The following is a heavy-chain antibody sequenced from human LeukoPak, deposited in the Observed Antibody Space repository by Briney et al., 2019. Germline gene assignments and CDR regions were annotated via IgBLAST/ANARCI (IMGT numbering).Heavy chain of an antibody. D-gene: IGHD3-22*01. CDR3: ARSSTGYRHARDAFDI. Sequence: PSQTLSLTCTVSGGSISSGSYYWSWMRQPAGNGLEFIGHIYHSGSTYYNPSLKSRVTISVDTSKNQFSLRLSSVTAADTAVYYCARSSTGYRHARDAFDIWGQGTMVTVSS. CDR2: IYHSGST. V-gene: IGHV4-61*09. CDR1: GGSISSGSYY. J-gene: IGHJ3*02.